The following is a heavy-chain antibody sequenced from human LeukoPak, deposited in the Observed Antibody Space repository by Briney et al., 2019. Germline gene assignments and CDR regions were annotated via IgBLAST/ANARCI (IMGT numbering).Heavy chain of an antibody. CDR2: LYYSGNT. CDR3: ARDRVTTSSWPRVEYYYMDV. D-gene: IGHD4-11*01. V-gene: IGHV4-39*02. CDR1: GGSISSSRYY. Sequence: PSETLSLTCTVSGGSISSSRYYGGWIRQPPGKGLEWIGSLYYSGNTYYNPSLKSRVTISVDTSKNQFSLKLSSVTAADTAVYYCARDRVTTSSWPRVEYYYMDVWGKGTTVTISS. J-gene: IGHJ6*03.